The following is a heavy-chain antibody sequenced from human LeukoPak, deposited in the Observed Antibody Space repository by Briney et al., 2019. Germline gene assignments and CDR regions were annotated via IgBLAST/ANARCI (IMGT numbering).Heavy chain of an antibody. J-gene: IGHJ4*01. Sequence: GGSLSLSCAASGYMFSDYYMSWIRQAPEKGLEWLSYISHSGSTIYYADSVKGRFTISRDNAKNSLYLQMNSLRAEDTALYYCATYGSGGGTFFDSWGQGTLVTVSS. CDR2: ISHSGSTI. CDR3: ATYGSGGGTFFDS. D-gene: IGHD3-10*01. V-gene: IGHV3-11*04. CDR1: GYMFSDYY.